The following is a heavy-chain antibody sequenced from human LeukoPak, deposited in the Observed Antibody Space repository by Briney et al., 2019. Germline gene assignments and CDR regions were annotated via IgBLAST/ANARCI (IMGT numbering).Heavy chain of an antibody. J-gene: IGHJ4*02. CDR2: IIPIFGTA. CDR3: ARGRDTAIEFDY. D-gene: IGHD5-18*01. V-gene: IGHV1-69*13. CDR1: GGTFSSYA. Sequence: SVKVSCTASGGTFSSYAISWVRQAPGQGLEWMGGIIPIFGTANYAQKFQGRVPITADESTSTAYMELSSLRSEDTAVYYCARGRDTAIEFDYWGQGTLVTVSS.